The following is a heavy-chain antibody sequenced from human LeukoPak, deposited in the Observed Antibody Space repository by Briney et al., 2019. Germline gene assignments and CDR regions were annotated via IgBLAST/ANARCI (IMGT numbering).Heavy chain of an antibody. J-gene: IGHJ4*02. CDR2: IYSGGST. D-gene: IGHD1-26*01. V-gene: IGHV3-53*01. CDR3: AKDISLLYSGSYGDFDY. CDR1: GFTVSNNY. Sequence: GGSLRLSCAASGFTVSNNYMNWVRQAPGKGLEWVSVIYSGGSTYYADSVKGRFTISRDNSKNTLSLQMNSLRAEDTAVYYCAKDISLLYSGSYGDFDYWGQGTLVTVSS.